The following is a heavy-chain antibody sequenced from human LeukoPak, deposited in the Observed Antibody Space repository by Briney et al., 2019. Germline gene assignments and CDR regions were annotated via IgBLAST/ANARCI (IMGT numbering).Heavy chain of an antibody. V-gene: IGHV3-15*01. CDR3: TTEEYYDFWSGGGYFDY. Sequence: GGSLRLSCAASGFTFSNAWMSWVRQAPGKGLEWVGRIKSKTDGGTTDYAAPAKGRFTISRDDSKNTLYLQMNSLKTEDTAVYYCTTEEYYDFWSGGGYFDYWGQGTLVTVSS. CDR1: GFTFSNAW. J-gene: IGHJ4*02. D-gene: IGHD3-3*01. CDR2: IKSKTDGGTT.